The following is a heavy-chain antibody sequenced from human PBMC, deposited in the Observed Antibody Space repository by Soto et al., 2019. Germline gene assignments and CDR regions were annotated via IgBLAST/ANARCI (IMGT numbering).Heavy chain of an antibody. V-gene: IGHV4-38-2*02. CDR1: GYSISSGYY. CDR3: ARQLFSSDYFYYFDY. Sequence: SETLSFTCTVSGYSISSGYYWGWIRQPPGKGLEWIGSIYHSGSSYYNPSLKSRVTILVDTSKNQFSLKLSSVTAADTAVYNCARQLFSSDYFYYFDYWGQGALVTVSS. D-gene: IGHD6-19*01. CDR2: IYHSGSS. J-gene: IGHJ4*02.